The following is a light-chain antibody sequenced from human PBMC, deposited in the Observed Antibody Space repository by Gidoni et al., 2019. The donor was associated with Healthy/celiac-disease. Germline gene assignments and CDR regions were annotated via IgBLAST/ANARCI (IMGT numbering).Light chain of an antibody. CDR1: SSNIGAGYD. J-gene: IGLJ2*01. CDR3: QSYDSSLSGVV. Sequence: HSVLTQPPSVSGAPGQRVTISCTGSSSNIGAGYDVHWYQQLPGTAPKLLIYGNSNRPSGVPDRFSGSKSGTSASLAITGLQAEDEADYYCQSYDSSLSGVVFGGGTKLTDL. V-gene: IGLV1-40*01. CDR2: GNS.